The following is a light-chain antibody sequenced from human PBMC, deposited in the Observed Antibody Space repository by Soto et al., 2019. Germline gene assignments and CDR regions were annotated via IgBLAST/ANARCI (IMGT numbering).Light chain of an antibody. CDR2: EVS. Sequence: QSALTQPASVSGSPGQSITISCTGTSSDVGGFNYVSWYQHHPRKAPKLMIYEVSHRPSGVSDRFSGSKSGNTAFLTISGLQAEDEADYYCTSYSSSTTLVLFGGGTKVTVL. CDR1: SSDVGGFNY. CDR3: TSYSSSTTLVL. V-gene: IGLV2-14*01. J-gene: IGLJ2*01.